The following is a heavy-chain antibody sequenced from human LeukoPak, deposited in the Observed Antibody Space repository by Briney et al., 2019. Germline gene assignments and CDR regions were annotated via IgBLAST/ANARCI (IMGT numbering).Heavy chain of an antibody. D-gene: IGHD2-15*01. Sequence: VASVKVSCMASVYTFTGYYIHWVRQAPGEGLEWMGCMYPNTADTNYAQTLQGSVTMTRDMSISTAYMELSSLRSDDTAIFYCARRSGDSSLDYWGQGTLVTVSS. CDR3: ARRSGDSSLDY. CDR1: VYTFTGYY. CDR2: MYPNTADT. V-gene: IGHV1-2*02. J-gene: IGHJ4*02.